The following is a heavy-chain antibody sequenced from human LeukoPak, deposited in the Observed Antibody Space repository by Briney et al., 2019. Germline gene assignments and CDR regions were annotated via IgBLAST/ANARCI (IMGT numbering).Heavy chain of an antibody. CDR3: ARDYPIVSFDDAFDI. CDR1: GFTFSSYA. CDR2: ISSSGSTI. V-gene: IGHV3-48*03. Sequence: PGGSLRLSCAASGFTFSSYAIHWVRQVPGKGLEWVSYISSSGSTIYYADSVKGRFTISRDNAKNSLYLQMNSLRAEDTAVYYCARDYPIVSFDDAFDIWGQGTMVTVSS. D-gene: IGHD3-9*01. J-gene: IGHJ3*02.